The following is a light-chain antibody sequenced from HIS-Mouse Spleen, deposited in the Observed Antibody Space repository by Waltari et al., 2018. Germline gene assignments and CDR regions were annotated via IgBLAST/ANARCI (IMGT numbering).Light chain of an antibody. CDR2: EVS. V-gene: IGLV2-14*01. CDR1: SSDVGGYNY. CDR3: SSYTSSSTLWV. J-gene: IGLJ3*02. Sequence: QSALTQPAPVSGSPGQSITISCTGTSSDVGGYNYVSWYQQHPGKAPKLMIYEVSTRPSGVSNRFSCSKSGNTASLTISGLQAEDEADYYCSSYTSSSTLWVFGGGTKLTVL.